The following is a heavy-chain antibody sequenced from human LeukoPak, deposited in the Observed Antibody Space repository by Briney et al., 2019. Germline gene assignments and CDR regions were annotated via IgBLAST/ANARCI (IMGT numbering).Heavy chain of an antibody. CDR1: GFAFSSYA. V-gene: IGHV3-64D*06. Sequence: TGGSLRLSCSASGFAFSSYAMHWVRQAPGKGLEYVSTINSHGGSTYYADSVKDRFTISRDNSKNTLYLQMSSLRSDDTAVYYCVKATLGYCSGGTCSADYWGQGTLVTVSS. J-gene: IGHJ4*02. CDR3: VKATLGYCSGGTCSADY. CDR2: INSHGGST. D-gene: IGHD2-15*01.